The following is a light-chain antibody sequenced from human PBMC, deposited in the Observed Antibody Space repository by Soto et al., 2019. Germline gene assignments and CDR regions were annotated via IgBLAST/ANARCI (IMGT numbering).Light chain of an antibody. Sequence: DIEMTQSPSSLSASVGDRVTITCRASQNINSYLNWYQQKPGKAPKLLIYAASSVQSGVPSRFSGSGAGTYFPLTISSLQPEDVATYYCQQSYSTLYTFGQGTKLEIK. CDR2: AAS. V-gene: IGKV1-39*01. J-gene: IGKJ2*01. CDR1: QNINSY. CDR3: QQSYSTLYT.